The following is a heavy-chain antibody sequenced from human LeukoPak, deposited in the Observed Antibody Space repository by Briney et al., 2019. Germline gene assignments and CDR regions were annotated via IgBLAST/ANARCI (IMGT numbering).Heavy chain of an antibody. J-gene: IGHJ3*02. CDR1: GASISNYY. Sequence: PSETLSLTCTVSGASISNYYWSWIRQPAGKGLEWIGRIYTSGSTNYNPSLKSRVTMSVDTSKNQFSLKLSSVTAAGTAVYYCARGRSGSRHAFDIWGQGTMVTVSS. CDR3: ARGRSGSRHAFDI. CDR2: IYTSGST. D-gene: IGHD1-26*01. V-gene: IGHV4-4*07.